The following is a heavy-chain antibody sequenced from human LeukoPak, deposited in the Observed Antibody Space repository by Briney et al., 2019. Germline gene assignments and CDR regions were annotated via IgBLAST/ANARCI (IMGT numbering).Heavy chain of an antibody. CDR1: GGSISSYY. V-gene: IGHV4-59*12. J-gene: IGHJ6*03. D-gene: IGHD3-10*01. Sequence: SETLSLTCTVSGGSISSYYWSWIRQPPGKGLEWIGYIYYSGYTNYNPSLKSRVTISVDTSKNQFSLKMRSVTAADTAVYYCARTTMARGTYYMDVWGKGTTVTISS. CDR2: IYYSGYT. CDR3: ARTTMARGTYYMDV.